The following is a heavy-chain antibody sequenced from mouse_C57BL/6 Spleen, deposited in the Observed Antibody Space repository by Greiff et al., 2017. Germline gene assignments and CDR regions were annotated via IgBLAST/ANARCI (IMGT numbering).Heavy chain of an antibody. J-gene: IGHJ4*01. V-gene: IGHV1-82*01. CDR2: IYPGDGDT. D-gene: IGHD2-5*01. Sequence: QVQLKESGPELVKPGASVKISCKASGYAFSSSWMNWVKQRPGKGLEWIGRIYPGDGDTNYNGKFKGKATLTADKASSTAYMQLSSLTSEDSAVXFCERLRDYSNFYWAMDYWGQGTSVTVSS. CDR3: ERLRDYSNFYWAMDY. CDR1: GYAFSSSW.